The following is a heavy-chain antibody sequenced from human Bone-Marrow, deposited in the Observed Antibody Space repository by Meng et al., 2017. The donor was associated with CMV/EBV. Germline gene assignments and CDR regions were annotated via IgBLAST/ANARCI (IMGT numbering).Heavy chain of an antibody. CDR1: GYTFTSYD. D-gene: IGHD1-1*01. J-gene: IGHJ5*02. V-gene: IGHV1-8*01. CDR2: MNPNIGNT. Sequence: ASVKVSCKPSGYTFTSYDINWVRQATGQGLEWMGWMNPNIGNTGYAQKFQGRVTMTRNNSISTAYMELSNLRSEDTAMYYCARRRTTGIGKLGAPFDPWGQGTLVTVSS. CDR3: ARRRTTGIGKLGAPFDP.